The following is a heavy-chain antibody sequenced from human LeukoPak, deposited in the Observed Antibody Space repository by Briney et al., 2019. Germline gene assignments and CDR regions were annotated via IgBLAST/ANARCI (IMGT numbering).Heavy chain of an antibody. Sequence: PSETLSLTCTVSGGSISRSNYYWGWIRQPPGKGLEWIGNIYYSGNTYYNPSLKSRVTISVDTSKNQFSLKLPSVTAADTAVYYCAREGVLGKRVDPWGQGTLVIVSS. V-gene: IGHV4-39*02. CDR3: AREGVLGKRVDP. D-gene: IGHD7-27*01. CDR2: IYYSGNT. CDR1: GGSISRSNYY. J-gene: IGHJ5*02.